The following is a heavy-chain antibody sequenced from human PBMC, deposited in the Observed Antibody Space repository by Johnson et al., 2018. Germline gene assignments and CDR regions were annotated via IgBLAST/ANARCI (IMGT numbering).Heavy chain of an antibody. CDR3: ARAAHYWDSNGPDICDI. CDR2: FYYSGST. J-gene: IGHJ3*02. D-gene: IGHD3-22*01. CDR1: GGSISIYY. Sequence: QVQLVESGPGLVKPSETLSLTCTVSGGSISIYYWNWIRQPPGKGLEWIGYFYYSGSTNYNPSLKSRVTISADTSTNKFSLKLSSVTAADTAVYFCARAAHYWDSNGPDICDIWGQGTVVTVSS. V-gene: IGHV4-59*01.